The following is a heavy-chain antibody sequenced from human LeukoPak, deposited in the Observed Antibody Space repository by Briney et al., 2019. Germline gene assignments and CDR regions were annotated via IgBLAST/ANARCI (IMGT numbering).Heavy chain of an antibody. J-gene: IGHJ5*02. D-gene: IGHD6-13*01. CDR2: IYTSGST. Sequence: SQTLSLTCTVSGGSISSYYWSWIRQPAGKGLEWIGRIYTSGSTNYNPSLKSRVTMSVDTSKNQFSLKLSSVTAADTAVYYCARGRYYSSSWYFRFDPWGQGTLVTVSS. V-gene: IGHV4-4*07. CDR3: ARGRYYSSSWYFRFDP. CDR1: GGSISSYY.